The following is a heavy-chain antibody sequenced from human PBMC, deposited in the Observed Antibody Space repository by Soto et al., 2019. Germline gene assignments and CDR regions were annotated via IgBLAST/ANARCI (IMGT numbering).Heavy chain of an antibody. CDR3: ARSDTAMVIFDY. CDR2: INPSFFST. J-gene: IGHJ4*02. V-gene: IGHV1-46*01. CDR1: GYTFTSYY. Sequence: ASVKVSCKASGYTFTSYYMHLVRQAPVQVLELIVIINPSFFSTSYAQKFQGRFTITMYTSTITFYIELSSLRSDDTAVYYCARSDTAMVIFDYWGQGTLVTVSS. D-gene: IGHD5-18*01.